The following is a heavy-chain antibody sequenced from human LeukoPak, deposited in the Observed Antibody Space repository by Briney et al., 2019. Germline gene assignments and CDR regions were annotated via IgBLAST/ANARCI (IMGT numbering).Heavy chain of an antibody. Sequence: PGGSLRLSCAASDFSFITYAMSWVRQAPGKGLEWVSYISSSSTTIHYADSVKGRFTISRDNAKNSLYLQMNSLRAEDTALYYCAKDKSGSYYYYYMDVWGKGTTVTISS. J-gene: IGHJ6*03. CDR1: DFSFITYA. V-gene: IGHV3-48*04. D-gene: IGHD3-10*01. CDR2: ISSSSTTI. CDR3: AKDKSGSYYYYYMDV.